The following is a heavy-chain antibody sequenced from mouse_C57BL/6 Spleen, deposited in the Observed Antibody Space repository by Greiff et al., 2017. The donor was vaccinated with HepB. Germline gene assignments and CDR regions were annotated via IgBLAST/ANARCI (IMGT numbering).Heavy chain of an antibody. Sequence: QVQLQQSGAELVKPGASVKISCKASGYAFSSYWMNWVKQRPGKGLEWIGQIYPGDGDTNYNGKFKGKATLTADKSSSTAYMQLSSLTSEDSAVYFWARGIYGNYFTIWYFDVWGTGTTVTVSS. J-gene: IGHJ1*03. CDR1: GYAFSSYW. CDR3: ARGIYGNYFTIWYFDV. D-gene: IGHD2-1*01. V-gene: IGHV1-80*01. CDR2: IYPGDGDT.